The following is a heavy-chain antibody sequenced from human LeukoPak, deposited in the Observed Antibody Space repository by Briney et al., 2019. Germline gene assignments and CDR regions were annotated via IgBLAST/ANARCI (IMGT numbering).Heavy chain of an antibody. J-gene: IGHJ4*02. CDR3: ARVLTNSSSWFPSSRGYFDY. Sequence: GASVKVSCKASGYTFTSYGISWVRQAPGQGLEWMGGIIPIFGTANYAQKFQGRVTITADESTSTAYMELSSLRSEDTAVYYCARVLTNSSSWFPSSRGYFDYWGQGTLVTVSS. D-gene: IGHD6-13*01. CDR1: GYTFTSYG. CDR2: IIPIFGTA. V-gene: IGHV1-69*13.